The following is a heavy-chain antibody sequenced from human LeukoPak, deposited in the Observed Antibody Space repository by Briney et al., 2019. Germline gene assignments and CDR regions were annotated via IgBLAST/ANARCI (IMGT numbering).Heavy chain of an antibody. Sequence: SETLSLTCAVYGGSFSGYYWSWIRQPPGKGLEWIGEINHSGSTNYNPSLKSRVTISGDTSKNQFSLKLSSVTAADTAVYYCARELPYGSGSYLGYNWFDPWGQGTLVTVSS. D-gene: IGHD3-10*01. CDR1: GGSFSGYY. CDR2: INHSGST. CDR3: ARELPYGSGSYLGYNWFDP. J-gene: IGHJ5*02. V-gene: IGHV4-34*01.